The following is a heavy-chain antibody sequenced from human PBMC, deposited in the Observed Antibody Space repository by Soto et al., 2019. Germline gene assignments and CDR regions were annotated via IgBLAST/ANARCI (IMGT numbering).Heavy chain of an antibody. J-gene: IGHJ4*02. CDR2: IIPMFGTV. CDR3: ARADCSRGNCYHPIDY. D-gene: IGHD2-15*01. CDR1: GGTFSTYA. V-gene: IGHV1-69*13. Sequence: ASVKVSCKASGGTFSTYAMSWVRQAPGQGLEWMGGIIPMFGTVNYTQQFQGRVTITADESTSTAYMELSGLTSEDTAVYYCARADCSRGNCYHPIDYWGQGTLVTVSS.